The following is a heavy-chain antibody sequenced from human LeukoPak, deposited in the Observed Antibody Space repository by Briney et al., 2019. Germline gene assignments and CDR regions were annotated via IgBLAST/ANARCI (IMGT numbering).Heavy chain of an antibody. Sequence: ASGKVSCKASGYTFTGYYMHWVRQAPGQGLEWMGWISPNSGGTNYAQKFQGRVTMTRDTSISTAYMELSRLRSDDTAVYYCARDLYNPYCGGDCLTTNWFDPWGQGTLVTVSS. CDR2: ISPNSGGT. V-gene: IGHV1-2*02. CDR1: GYTFTGYY. CDR3: ARDLYNPYCGGDCLTTNWFDP. D-gene: IGHD2-21*02. J-gene: IGHJ5*02.